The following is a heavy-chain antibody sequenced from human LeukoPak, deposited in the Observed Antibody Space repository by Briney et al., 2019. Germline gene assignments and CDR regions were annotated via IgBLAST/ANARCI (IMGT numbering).Heavy chain of an antibody. CDR1: GFTVSSNY. J-gene: IGHJ4*02. V-gene: IGHV3-53*01. CDR3: ARGGVVFTSYFDY. Sequence: PVGSLRLSCAVSGFTVSSNYMSWVRQAPGKGLEWVSVIYSGGSTYYADSVKGRFTISRDNSKNTLYLQMNSLRAEDTAVYYCARGGVVFTSYFDYWGQGTLVTVSS. CDR2: IYSGGST. D-gene: IGHD3-22*01.